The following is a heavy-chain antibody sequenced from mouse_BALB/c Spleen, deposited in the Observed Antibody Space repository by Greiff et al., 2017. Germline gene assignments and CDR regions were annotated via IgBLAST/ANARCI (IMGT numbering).Heavy chain of an antibody. CDR1: GFNFSSFG. CDR3: ARADHGRPFAY. J-gene: IGHJ3*01. V-gene: IGHV5-17*02. CDR2: ISSGSSTI. Sequence: EVQLVESGGGLVQPGGSRKLSCAASGFNFSSFGMHWVRQAPEKGLEWVAYISSGSSTIYYADTVQGRFTISRDNPKNTLFLQVTSLRSEDTAMYYSARADHGRPFAYWGQGTLVTVSA. D-gene: IGHD1-1*02.